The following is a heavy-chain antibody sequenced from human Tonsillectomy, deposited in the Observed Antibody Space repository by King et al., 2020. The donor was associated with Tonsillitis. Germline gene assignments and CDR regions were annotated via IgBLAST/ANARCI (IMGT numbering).Heavy chain of an antibody. Sequence: LQLQESGPGLVKPSETLSLTCTVSGGSISGRDYYWGWIRQPPGKGLEWIGSIHYSGSTYYNPPLTSRVTISVDTSKNQFSLKLSSVTAADTAKYYCAGPVLTGYYMGLGDWGQGTLVTVSS. D-gene: IGHD3-9*01. CDR1: GGSISGRDYY. CDR2: IHYSGST. CDR3: AGPVLTGYYMGLGD. J-gene: IGHJ4*02. V-gene: IGHV4-39*07.